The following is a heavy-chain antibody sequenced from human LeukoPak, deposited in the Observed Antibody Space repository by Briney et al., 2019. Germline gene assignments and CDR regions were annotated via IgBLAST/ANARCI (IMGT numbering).Heavy chain of an antibody. J-gene: IGHJ4*02. V-gene: IGHV4-34*01. D-gene: IGHD1-7*01. CDR2: INHSGGT. Sequence: SETLSLTCAVYGGSFSGYYWSWIRQPPGKGLEWIGEINHSGGTNYNPSLKSRVTISVDTSKNQFSLKLSSVTAADTAVYYCARGSGTGTTTSLRYWGQGTLVTVSS. CDR1: GGSFSGYY. CDR3: ARGSGTGTTTSLRY.